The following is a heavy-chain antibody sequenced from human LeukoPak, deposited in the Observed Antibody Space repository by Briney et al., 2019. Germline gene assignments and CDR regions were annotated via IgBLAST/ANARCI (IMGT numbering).Heavy chain of an antibody. J-gene: IGHJ4*02. CDR2: INPSGGST. CDR1: GYTFTSYY. D-gene: IGHD3-22*01. V-gene: IGHV1-46*01. Sequence: GASVKVSCKASGYTFTSYYMHWVRQAPGQGLEWMGIINPSGGSTSYAQKFQGRVTMTRDMSTSTVYMELSSLRSEDTAVYYCAREGVDYYDSSGYYPRGFDYWGQGTLVTVSS. CDR3: AREGVDYYDSSGYYPRGFDY.